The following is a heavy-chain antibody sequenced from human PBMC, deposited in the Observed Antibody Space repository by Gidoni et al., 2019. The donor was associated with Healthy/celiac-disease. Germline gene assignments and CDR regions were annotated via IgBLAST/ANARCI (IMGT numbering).Heavy chain of an antibody. CDR2: ISSSGSTI. CDR3: ARVGAAASYYYYYGMDV. CDR1: GFTFSSYE. J-gene: IGHJ6*02. Sequence: EVQLVESGGGLVQPGGSLRLSCAASGFTFSSYEMNWVRQAPGKGLEWVSYISSSGSTIYYADSVKGRFTISRDNAKNSLYLQMNSLRAEDTAVYYWARVGAAASYYYYYGMDVWGQGTTVTVSS. D-gene: IGHD6-13*01. V-gene: IGHV3-48*03.